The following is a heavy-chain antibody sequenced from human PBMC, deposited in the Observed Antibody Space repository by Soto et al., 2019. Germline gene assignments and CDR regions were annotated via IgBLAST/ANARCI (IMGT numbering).Heavy chain of an antibody. V-gene: IGHV4-31*03. Sequence: SETLSLTCTVSGGSISSGGYYWSWIRQHPXKGLEWIGYIYYSGSTYYNPSLKSRVTISVDTSKNQFSLKLSSVTAADTAVYYCARDSRSSSSGTNWFDPWGQGTLVTVSS. D-gene: IGHD6-6*01. CDR2: IYYSGST. J-gene: IGHJ5*02. CDR3: ARDSRSSSSGTNWFDP. CDR1: GGSISSGGYY.